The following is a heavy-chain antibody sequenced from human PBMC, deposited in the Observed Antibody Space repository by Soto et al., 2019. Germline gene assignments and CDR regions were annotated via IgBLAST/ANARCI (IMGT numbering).Heavy chain of an antibody. CDR2: INPKFGDT. Sequence: QVQLVQSGAEVKEPGDSVRVSCEASGYTFTAYHIHWVRQAPGQGLERMVWINPKFGDTTYAQDFQGRVSMTRDMSISTVYMELSRLTSDDTAIYYCARNMDYYYGRGSGNGHGVWGQGTTVTVFS. D-gene: IGHD3-10*02. CDR1: GYTFTAYH. J-gene: IGHJ6*02. V-gene: IGHV1-2*02. CDR3: ARNMDYYYGRGSGNGHGV.